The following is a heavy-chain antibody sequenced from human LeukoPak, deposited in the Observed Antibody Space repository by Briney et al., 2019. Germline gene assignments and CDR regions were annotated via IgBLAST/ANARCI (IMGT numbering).Heavy chain of an antibody. CDR2: IYTSGST. Sequence: SETLSLTCTVSGGSISSGSYYWSWIRQPAGKGLEWIGRIYTSGSTNYNPSLKSRVTISVDTSKNQFSLKLSSVTAADTAVYYCARIHYYDSRERPGFDPWGQGTLVTVSS. CDR3: ARIHYYDSRERPGFDP. D-gene: IGHD3-22*01. CDR1: GGSISSGSYY. V-gene: IGHV4-61*02. J-gene: IGHJ5*02.